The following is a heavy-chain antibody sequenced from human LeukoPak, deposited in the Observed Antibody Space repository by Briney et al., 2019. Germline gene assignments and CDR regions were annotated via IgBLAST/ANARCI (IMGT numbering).Heavy chain of an antibody. CDR1: GSTFSSYW. Sequence: PGGSLRLSCVASGSTFSSYWMHWVRQAPGKGLVWVSHINSDGSSTTYADSVKGRFTISRDNAKNTLYLQMNSLRAEDTAVYYCARDGLAAITFDYWGQGILVTVSP. CDR3: ARDGLAAITFDY. J-gene: IGHJ4*02. V-gene: IGHV3-74*01. CDR2: INSDGSST. D-gene: IGHD5-24*01.